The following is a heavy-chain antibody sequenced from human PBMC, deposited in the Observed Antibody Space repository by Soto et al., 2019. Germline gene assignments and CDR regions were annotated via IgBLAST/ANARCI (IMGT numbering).Heavy chain of an antibody. CDR3: ARDTKSGSYSLAY. CDR2: ISSNGGST. J-gene: IGHJ4*02. Sequence: EVQLVESGGGLVQPGGSLRLSCAASGFTFSSYAMHWVRQAPGKGLEYVSAISSNGGSTYYANSVKGRFTISRDNSKNTLYFQMGSLRAEDMAVYYCARDTKSGSYSLAYWGQGTLVTVSS. D-gene: IGHD1-26*01. CDR1: GFTFSSYA. V-gene: IGHV3-64*01.